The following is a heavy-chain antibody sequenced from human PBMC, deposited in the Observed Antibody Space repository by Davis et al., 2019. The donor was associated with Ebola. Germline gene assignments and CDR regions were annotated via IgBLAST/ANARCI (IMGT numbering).Heavy chain of an antibody. J-gene: IGHJ4*02. CDR3: ARGTNGYNPGGYFDS. D-gene: IGHD5-24*01. CDR2: IFPGDSDT. CDR1: GYSFTTYW. Sequence: GESLKISCKSPGYSFTTYWIVWVRQMPGKGLECMGIIFPGDSDTRYSPSFQGQVTISADKSITTAYLQWSSLKASDTAIYYCARGTNGYNPGGYFDSWGQGTLVTVSS. V-gene: IGHV5-51*01.